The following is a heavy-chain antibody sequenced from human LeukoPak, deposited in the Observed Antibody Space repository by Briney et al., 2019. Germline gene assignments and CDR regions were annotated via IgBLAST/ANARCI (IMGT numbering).Heavy chain of an antibody. Sequence: GGSLRLSCAASGFTVSSNYMSWVRQAPGKGLEWVSVIYSGGSTYYADSVKGRFTISRDNSKNTLYLQMNSLRAEDTAVYYCARYSSHNWFDPWGQGTLVTVSS. J-gene: IGHJ5*02. CDR2: IYSGGST. V-gene: IGHV3-53*01. CDR3: ARYSSHNWFDP. D-gene: IGHD2-21*01. CDR1: GFTVSSNY.